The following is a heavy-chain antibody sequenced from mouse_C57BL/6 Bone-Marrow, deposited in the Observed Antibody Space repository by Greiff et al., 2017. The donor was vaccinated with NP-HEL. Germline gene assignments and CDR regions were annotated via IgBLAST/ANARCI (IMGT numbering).Heavy chain of an antibody. J-gene: IGHJ4*01. Sequence: EVQLQQSGAELVRPGASVKLSCTASGFNIKDYYMHWVKQRPEQGLEWIGRIDPEDGDTEYAPKFQGKATMTADTSPNTAYLQLSRLTSKHTAVYYCTTEGNYAFYYYAMDYWGQGTSVTVSS. V-gene: IGHV14-1*01. CDR2: IDPEDGDT. D-gene: IGHD2-1*01. CDR1: GFNIKDYY. CDR3: TTEGNYAFYYYAMDY.